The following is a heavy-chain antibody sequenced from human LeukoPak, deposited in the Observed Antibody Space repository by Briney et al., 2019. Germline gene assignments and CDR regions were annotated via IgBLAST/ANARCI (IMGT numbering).Heavy chain of an antibody. D-gene: IGHD5-12*01. CDR3: AREGDNSGYDY. V-gene: IGHV4-59*01. J-gene: IGHJ4*02. Sequence: SETLSLTCTVSGGSISSYYWSWIRQPPGKGLEWIGYIYYSGSTNYNPSLKSRVTISVDTSKNQFSLKLGSVIAADTAVYYCAREGDNSGYDYWGQGTLVTVSS. CDR1: GGSISSYY. CDR2: IYYSGST.